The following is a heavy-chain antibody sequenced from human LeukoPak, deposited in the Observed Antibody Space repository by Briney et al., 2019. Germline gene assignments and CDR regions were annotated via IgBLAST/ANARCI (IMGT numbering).Heavy chain of an antibody. CDR3: LGYCSGGRCYSGGH. D-gene: IGHD2-15*01. CDR2: VSTSGGST. J-gene: IGHJ4*02. Sequence: GGSLRLSCAASGFTFSTYAMSWVRQAPGKGVEWVSRVSTSGGSTYYADSVKGGLTISRDNSKNTQYLQMNSLRAEDTAIYYCLGYCSGGRCYSGGHWGQGTLVTVSS. V-gene: IGHV3-23*01. CDR1: GFTFSTYA.